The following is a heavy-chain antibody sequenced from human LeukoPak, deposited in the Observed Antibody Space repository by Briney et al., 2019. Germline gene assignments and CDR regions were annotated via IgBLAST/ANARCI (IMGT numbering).Heavy chain of an antibody. Sequence: ASVKVSCKASGYTFSGYYMHWVRQAPGQGLEWMGWIYPNSGDTKYAQKFQGRVTVTRETSISTAFMEVSRLTSDDTAVYYCARSGSDAFDIWGQGTMVTVSS. V-gene: IGHV1-2*02. J-gene: IGHJ3*02. D-gene: IGHD1-26*01. CDR1: GYTFSGYY. CDR3: ARSGSDAFDI. CDR2: IYPNSGDT.